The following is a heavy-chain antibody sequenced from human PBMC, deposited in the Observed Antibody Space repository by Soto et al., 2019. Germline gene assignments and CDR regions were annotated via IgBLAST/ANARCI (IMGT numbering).Heavy chain of an antibody. Sequence: SETLSLTCAVSGYSISSGYYWGWIRQPPGKGLEWIGSIYHSGSTYYNPSLKSRVTISVDTSKNQFSLKLSSVTAADTAVYYCAILIAAAAQYYFDYWGQGTLVTVSS. D-gene: IGHD6-13*01. CDR1: GYSISSGYY. CDR3: AILIAAAAQYYFDY. J-gene: IGHJ4*02. V-gene: IGHV4-38-2*01. CDR2: IYHSGST.